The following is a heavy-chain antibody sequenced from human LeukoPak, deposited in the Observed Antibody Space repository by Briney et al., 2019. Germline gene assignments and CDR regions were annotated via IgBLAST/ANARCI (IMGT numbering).Heavy chain of an antibody. CDR3: ARVGGWLSSRFGAFDI. CDR1: GFTFSSYW. J-gene: IGHJ3*02. D-gene: IGHD3-22*01. V-gene: IGHV3-7*01. Sequence: PGGSLRLSCAASGFTFSSYWMTWVRQAPGKGLEWVAKIKQDGSEKDYVDSVKGRLTISRDNAKNSLYLQMNSLRAEDTAVYYCARVGGWLSSRFGAFDIWGQGTIVTVSS. CDR2: IKQDGSEK.